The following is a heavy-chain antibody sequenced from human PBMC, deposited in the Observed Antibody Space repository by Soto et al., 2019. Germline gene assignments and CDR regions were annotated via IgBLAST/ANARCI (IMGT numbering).Heavy chain of an antibody. J-gene: IGHJ4*02. CDR1: GFTFSTYW. V-gene: IGHV3-7*04. D-gene: IGHD1-1*01. CDR3: ARAEAYGTVDY. Sequence: GGSLRLSCAASGFTFSTYWMSWVRQTPGKRLEWVANIKEDESDKYYVDSVRGRFSVSRDNAKNSLYLQMNSLRAEDTAVYYCARAEAYGTVDYWGQGTLVTVSS. CDR2: IKEDESDK.